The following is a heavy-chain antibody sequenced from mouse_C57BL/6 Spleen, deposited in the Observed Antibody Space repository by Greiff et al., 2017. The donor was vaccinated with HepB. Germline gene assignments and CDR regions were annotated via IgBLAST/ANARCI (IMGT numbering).Heavy chain of an antibody. CDR1: GYAFSSSW. D-gene: IGHD2-3*01. Sequence: QVQLQQSGPELVKPGASVKISCKASGYAFSSSWMNWVKQRPGKGLEWIGRIYPGDGDTNYNGKFKGKATLTADKSSSTAYMQLSSLTSEDSAVYFCARPYDPYAMDYWGQGTSVTVYS. CDR2: IYPGDGDT. CDR3: ARPYDPYAMDY. V-gene: IGHV1-82*01. J-gene: IGHJ4*01.